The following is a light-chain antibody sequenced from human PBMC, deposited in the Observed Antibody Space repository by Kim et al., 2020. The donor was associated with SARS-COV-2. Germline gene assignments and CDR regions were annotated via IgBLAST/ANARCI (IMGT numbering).Light chain of an antibody. Sequence: VYPGQTSSITGAGDKLGDKYACWYQQKPGQSPVLVIYQDSKRPSGIPERFSGSNSGNTATLTISGTQAMDEADYYCQAWDSSTVVFGGGTQLTVL. CDR3: QAWDSSTVV. J-gene: IGLJ2*01. CDR2: QDS. V-gene: IGLV3-1*01. CDR1: KLGDKY.